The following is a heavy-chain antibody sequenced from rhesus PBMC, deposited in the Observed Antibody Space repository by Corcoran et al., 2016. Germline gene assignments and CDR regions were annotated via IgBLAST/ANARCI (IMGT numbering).Heavy chain of an antibody. CDR3: GTTVASSVGPY. Sequence: QVQLQESGPGLVKPSETLSLTCAVSGASIRSYWWNWIRQPPGKGREWIGEKNGNKGFTNYNPSLKSRVTISKDASRNQFYLDLTSVTAADTAVYYCGTTVASSVGPYWGQGVLVTVSS. D-gene: IGHD4-29*01. V-gene: IGHV4-80*01. CDR1: GASIRSYW. CDR2: KNGNKGFT. J-gene: IGHJ4*01.